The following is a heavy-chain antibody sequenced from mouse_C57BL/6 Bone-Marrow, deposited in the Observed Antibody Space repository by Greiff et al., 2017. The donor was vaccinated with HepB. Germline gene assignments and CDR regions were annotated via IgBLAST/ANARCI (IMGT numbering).Heavy chain of an antibody. D-gene: IGHD2-1*01. CDR1: GYTFTSYW. V-gene: IGHV1-55*01. J-gene: IGHJ4*01. CDR3: ARLYYCNYGAMDY. CDR2: IYPGSGST. Sequence: VQLQQPGAELVKPGASVKMSCKASGYTFTSYWITWVKQRPGQGLEWIGDIYPGSGSTNYNEKFKSKATLTVDTSSSTAYMQLSSLTSEDSAVYYCARLYYCNYGAMDYWGQGTSVTVSS.